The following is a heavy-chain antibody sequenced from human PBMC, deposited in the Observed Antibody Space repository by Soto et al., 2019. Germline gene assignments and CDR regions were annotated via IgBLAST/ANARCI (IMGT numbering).Heavy chain of an antibody. Sequence: SETLSLTCAVSGGSISSGGYSWSWIRQPPGKGLEWIGYIYHSGSTYYNPSLKSRVTISVDRSKNQFSLKLSSVTAADTAVYYCARERRDFSVNGMDVWGQGTTVTVSS. CDR1: GGSISSGGYS. V-gene: IGHV4-30-2*01. CDR2: IYHSGST. J-gene: IGHJ6*02. D-gene: IGHD6-25*01. CDR3: ARERRDFSVNGMDV.